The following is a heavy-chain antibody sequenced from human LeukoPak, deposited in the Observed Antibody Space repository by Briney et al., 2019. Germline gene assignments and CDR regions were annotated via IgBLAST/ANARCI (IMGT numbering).Heavy chain of an antibody. J-gene: IGHJ4*02. D-gene: IGHD6-19*01. CDR2: IWYDGSNK. CDR1: RFTFSSYG. CDR3: ARDQEQLNC. Sequence: QSGGSLRLSCAASRFTFSSYGMHWVRQAPGKGLEWVAVIWYDGSNKYYADSVKGRFTISRDNAQNSLFLQMSSLRVEDTAVYYCARDQEQLNCWGQGTLVTVSS. V-gene: IGHV3-33*01.